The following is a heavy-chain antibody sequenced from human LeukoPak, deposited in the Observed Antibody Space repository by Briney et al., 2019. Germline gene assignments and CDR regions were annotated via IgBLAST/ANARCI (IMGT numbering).Heavy chain of an antibody. CDR3: AKDGVAALGPYHFDY. D-gene: IGHD6-13*01. J-gene: IGHJ4*02. CDR1: GFSFNRHG. V-gene: IGHV3-30*02. Sequence: GGSLRLSCAASGFSFNRHGVHWVRQAPDKGLEWLSFIWYDGSNEYYVDSVKGRFTISRDNTKNTPYLQMNSLTVEDTAVYYCAKDGVAALGPYHFDYWGQGTLVTVSS. CDR2: IWYDGSNE.